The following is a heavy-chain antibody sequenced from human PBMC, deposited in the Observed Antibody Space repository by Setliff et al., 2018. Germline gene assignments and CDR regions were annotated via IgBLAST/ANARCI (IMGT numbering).Heavy chain of an antibody. CDR2: ISGHGDRT. J-gene: IGHJ5*02. V-gene: IGHV3-23*01. Sequence: GGSLRLSCAASGFTFNGYAMNWVRQVPGKGLEWVSGISGHGDRTYYADSVKGRFTISRDNSRNSLYLQMNSLRVEDTASYYCARDPNGDYVGAFDPWGQGILVTVSS. CDR3: ARDPNGDYVGAFDP. CDR1: GFTFNGYA. D-gene: IGHD4-17*01.